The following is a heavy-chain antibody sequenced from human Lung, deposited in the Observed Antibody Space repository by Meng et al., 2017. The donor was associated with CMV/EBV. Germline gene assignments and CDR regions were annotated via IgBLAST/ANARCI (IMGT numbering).Heavy chain of an antibody. V-gene: IGHV3-53*01. CDR2: IYSGGST. D-gene: IGHD3-3*01. CDR3: ARSIFGAPGGV. J-gene: IGHJ6*02. CDR1: GFTVSSNY. Sequence: GGSLRLSCAASGFTVSSNYMSWVRQAPGKGLEWVSVIYSGGSTYYADSVKGRFTISRDNSKNTLYLQMNSLRAEDTAVYYCARSIFGAPGGVSGQGTTVTVSS.